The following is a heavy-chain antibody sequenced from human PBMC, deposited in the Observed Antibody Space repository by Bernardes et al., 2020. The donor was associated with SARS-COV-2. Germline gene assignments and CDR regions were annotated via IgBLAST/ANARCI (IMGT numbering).Heavy chain of an antibody. Sequence: GESLKSSCKASGYSFTSYWIAWVRQMPGKGLEWMGIIYPGDSDTRYSPSFQGRVTISADKSSSTAYVQWSSLKASDTAIYFCARPGAGGSGYYYFDYWGQGTLVTVSS. CDR2: IYPGDSDT. CDR3: ARPGAGGSGYYYFDY. J-gene: IGHJ4*02. D-gene: IGHD3-3*01. CDR1: GYSFTSYW. V-gene: IGHV5-51*01.